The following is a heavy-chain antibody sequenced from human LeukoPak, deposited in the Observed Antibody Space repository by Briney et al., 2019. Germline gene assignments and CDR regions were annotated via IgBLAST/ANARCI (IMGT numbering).Heavy chain of an antibody. V-gene: IGHV4-59*08. CDR1: GGSISSLY. J-gene: IGHJ3*01. Sequence: MSSETLSLTCTVSGGSISSLYWSWFRQPPGKGLEWFAYIYSSGSTNYNPSLKSRVTISVDTSKNQISLRLSSVTAADTAVYYCARHPSRGVAGTGFDLWGQGTMVTVSS. CDR2: IYSSGST. D-gene: IGHD6-19*01. CDR3: ARHPSRGVAGTGFDL.